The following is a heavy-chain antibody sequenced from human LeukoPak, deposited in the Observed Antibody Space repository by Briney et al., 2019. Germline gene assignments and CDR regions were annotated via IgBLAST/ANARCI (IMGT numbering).Heavy chain of an antibody. J-gene: IGHJ4*02. V-gene: IGHV3-53*01. CDR3: ARDRRDGYRGDYFDY. CDR1: GFTFSSYS. D-gene: IGHD5-24*01. Sequence: GGSLRLSCAASGFTFSSYSMNWVRQAPGKGLEWVSVIYSGGSTYYADSVKGRFTISRDNSKNTLYLQMNSLRAEDTAVYYCARDRRDGYRGDYFDYWGQGTLVTVSS. CDR2: IYSGGST.